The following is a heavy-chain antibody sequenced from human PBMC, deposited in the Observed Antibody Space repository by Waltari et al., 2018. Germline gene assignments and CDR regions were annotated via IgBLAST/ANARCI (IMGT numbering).Heavy chain of an antibody. V-gene: IGHV4-59*01. CDR1: GASMSRYY. Sequence: QVQLQESGPGLVKPSETLALTCTVSGASMSRYYWNWIRQAPGKGLEWIGYVFYTGKTLNHPSLKSRVTILVDTSKNQFSLELNSVTAADTAVYFCARLRREYLYEGLDVWGQGTAVSVSS. CDR2: VFYTGKT. J-gene: IGHJ6*02. D-gene: IGHD2-2*02. CDR3: ARLRREYLYEGLDV.